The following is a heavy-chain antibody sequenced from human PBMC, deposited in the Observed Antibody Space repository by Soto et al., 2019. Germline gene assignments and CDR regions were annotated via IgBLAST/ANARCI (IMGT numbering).Heavy chain of an antibody. J-gene: IGHJ4*02. Sequence: EVQLVESGGGLVQPGGSLRLSCAASRFTFSDHYMDWVRQAPGKGLEWVGRTRDKTNSYTTEYAASVKGRFTIARDDSKSSLYLQMNSLKTDDTAVYYCARATVGTYYFDYWGQGTLVTVSS. CDR3: ARATVGTYYFDY. D-gene: IGHD1-26*01. CDR2: TRDKTNSYTT. V-gene: IGHV3-72*01. CDR1: RFTFSDHY.